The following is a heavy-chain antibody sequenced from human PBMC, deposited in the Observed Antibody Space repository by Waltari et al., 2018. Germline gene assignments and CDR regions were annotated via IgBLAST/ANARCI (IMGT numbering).Heavy chain of an antibody. CDR3: ANRPTGKAY. CDR1: GFTFSSYE. J-gene: IGHJ4*02. CDR2: ISSSGSNI. Sequence: EVQLVESGGGLVQPGGSLRLSCAASGFTFSSYEMSWVRQAPGKGREWVSYISSSGSNIYYADSVKGRFTISRDNAKNSLYLQMNSRRDEDTAVYYCANRPTGKAYWGQGTLVTVSS. V-gene: IGHV3-48*03. D-gene: IGHD1-1*01.